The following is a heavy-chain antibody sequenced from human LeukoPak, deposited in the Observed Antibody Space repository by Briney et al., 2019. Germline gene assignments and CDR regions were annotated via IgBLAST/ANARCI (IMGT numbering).Heavy chain of an antibody. Sequence: PSQTLSLTCTVSGGSISSGGYYWSWIRQHPGKGLEWIGYIYYSGSTYYNPSLKSRVTISVDTSKNQFSLKLSSVTAADTAVYYCATYSSGYYHPAYFDYWGQGTLVTVSS. V-gene: IGHV4-31*03. CDR1: GGSISSGGYY. CDR2: IYYSGST. J-gene: IGHJ4*02. CDR3: ATYSSGYYHPAYFDY. D-gene: IGHD3-22*01.